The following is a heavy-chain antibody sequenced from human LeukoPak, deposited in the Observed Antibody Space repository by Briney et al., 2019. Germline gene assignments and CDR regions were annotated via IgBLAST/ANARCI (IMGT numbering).Heavy chain of an antibody. V-gene: IGHV3-21*04. D-gene: IGHD3-16*02. CDR3: AKRQRITFGGVIATPFDY. J-gene: IGHJ4*02. CDR2: ISSSSSYI. Sequence: GGSLRLSCAASGFTFSSYSMNWVRQAPGKGLEWVSSISSSSSYIYYADSVKGRFTISRDNAKNSLYLQMNGLRAEDTAVYYCAKRQRITFGGVIATPFDYWGQGTLVTVSS. CDR1: GFTFSSYS.